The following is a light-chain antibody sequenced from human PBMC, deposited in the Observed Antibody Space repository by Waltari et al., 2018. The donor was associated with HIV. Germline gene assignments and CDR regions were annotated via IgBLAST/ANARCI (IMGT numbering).Light chain of an antibody. CDR2: END. J-gene: IGLJ1*01. V-gene: IGLV1-51*01. CDR3: GTWDTSLAAYV. Sequence: QSILTRPPSASAAPGHHVNTLCSGCSSNLSTNSVSWYQHIPGTAPKLLITENDKRPSGIPDRFSGSKSGTSAILGIIGLQPGDEADYYCGTWDTSLAAYVFTTGTKVTV. CDR1: SSNLSTNS.